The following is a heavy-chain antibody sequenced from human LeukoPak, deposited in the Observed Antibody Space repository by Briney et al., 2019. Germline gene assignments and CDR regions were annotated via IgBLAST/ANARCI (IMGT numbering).Heavy chain of an antibody. CDR1: GGSISSSSYY. CDR2: IYYSGST. Sequence: SETLSLTCTVCGGSISSSSYYWGWIRQPPGKGLEWIASIYYSGSTYYNPSLKSRVTISVDTSKNQFSLKLSSVTAADTAVYYCARDIPDTARPLDWFDPWGQGTLVTVSS. V-gene: IGHV4-39*07. D-gene: IGHD5-18*01. J-gene: IGHJ5*02. CDR3: ARDIPDTARPLDWFDP.